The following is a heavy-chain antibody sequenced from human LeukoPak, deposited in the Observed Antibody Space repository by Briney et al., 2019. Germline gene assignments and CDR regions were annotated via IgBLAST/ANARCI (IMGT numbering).Heavy chain of an antibody. CDR2: ISYDGSNK. D-gene: IGHD6-19*01. V-gene: IGHV3-30-3*01. J-gene: IGHJ4*02. CDR1: GFTFSSYA. CDR3: ARWASSGSPDY. Sequence: GGSLRLSCAASGFTFSSYAMHWVRQAPGKGLEWVAVISYDGSNKYYADSVKGRFTISRDNSKNTLYLQMNSLRAEDTAVYYCARWASSGSPDYWGQGTLVTVSS.